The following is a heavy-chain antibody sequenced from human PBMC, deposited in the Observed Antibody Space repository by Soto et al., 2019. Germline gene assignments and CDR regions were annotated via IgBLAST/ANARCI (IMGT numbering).Heavy chain of an antibody. Sequence: GGSLRLSCAASGFTFSSYGMHWVRQAPGKGLEWVAVISYDGSNKYYADSVKGRFTISRDNSKNTLYLQMNSLRAEDTAVYYCAKAIRGYSYGHESFDYWGQGTLVTVSS. CDR1: GFTFSSYG. J-gene: IGHJ4*02. D-gene: IGHD5-18*01. V-gene: IGHV3-30*18. CDR3: AKAIRGYSYGHESFDY. CDR2: ISYDGSNK.